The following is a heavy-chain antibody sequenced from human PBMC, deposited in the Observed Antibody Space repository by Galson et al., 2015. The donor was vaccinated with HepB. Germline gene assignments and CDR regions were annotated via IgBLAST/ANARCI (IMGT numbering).Heavy chain of an antibody. J-gene: IGHJ5*02. Sequence: CKASGYTFTSYDINWVRQATGQGLEWMGWMNPNSGNTGYAQKFQGRVTMTRNTSISTAYMELSSLRSEDTAVYYCARDSHDYGDYTWFDPWGQGTLVTVSS. V-gene: IGHV1-8*01. CDR1: GYTFTSYD. CDR3: ARDSHDYGDYTWFDP. D-gene: IGHD4-17*01. CDR2: MNPNSGNT.